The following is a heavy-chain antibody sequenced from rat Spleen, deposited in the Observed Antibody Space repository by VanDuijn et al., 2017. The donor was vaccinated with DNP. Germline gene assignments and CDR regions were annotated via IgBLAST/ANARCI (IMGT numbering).Heavy chain of an antibody. V-gene: IGHV5S10*01. J-gene: IGHJ2*01. CDR3: ATGHFDY. CDR1: GFIFSNHW. Sequence: EVLLVESGGGPVQPGRSLKLTCVASGFIFSNHWMTWIRQAPKKGLKWVTTIIYDGSRTYYGDSVKGRFTISRDNAKSTLYLQMDSLRSEDTATYYCATGHFDYWGQGVMVTVSS. CDR2: IIYDGSRT.